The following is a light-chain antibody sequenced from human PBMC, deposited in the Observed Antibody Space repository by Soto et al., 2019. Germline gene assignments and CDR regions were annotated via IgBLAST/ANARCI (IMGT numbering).Light chain of an antibody. CDR2: EVS. Sequence: QSVLTQPASVSGSPGQSITIPCTGTSSDVGGCNYLSWYPQHPGKAPKLMIYEVSNRPSGVSNRLSGSKSGNTASLTISGLQAEDEADYYCRSYTSSSPRYVFGTGTKVPV. V-gene: IGLV2-14*01. J-gene: IGLJ1*01. CDR3: RSYTSSSPRYV. CDR1: SSDVGGCNY.